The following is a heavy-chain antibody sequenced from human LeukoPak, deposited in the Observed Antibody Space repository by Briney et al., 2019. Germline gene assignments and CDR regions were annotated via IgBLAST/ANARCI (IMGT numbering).Heavy chain of an antibody. J-gene: IGHJ5*02. CDR3: ARDSVGYCSGGSCYLNWFDP. D-gene: IGHD2-15*01. Sequence: SGTLSLTCAVSGGSISSSNWWSWVRQPPGKGLEWIGEIYHSGSTNYNPSLKSRVTISVDKSKNQFSLKLSSVTAADTAVYYCARDSVGYCSGGSCYLNWFDPWGQGTLVTVSS. CDR2: IYHSGST. V-gene: IGHV4-4*02. CDR1: GGSISSSNW.